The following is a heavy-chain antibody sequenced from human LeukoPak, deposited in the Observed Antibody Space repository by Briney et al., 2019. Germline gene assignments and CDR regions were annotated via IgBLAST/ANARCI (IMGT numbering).Heavy chain of an antibody. V-gene: IGHV3-7*01. CDR2: IKQDGSEK. J-gene: IGHJ4*02. Sequence: GGSLRLSCAASGFTFSSYWMSWVRQAPGKGLEWVANIKQDGSEKYYVDSVKGRFTISRDNAKNSLYLQTNSLRAEDTAVYYCARDGDFWSGYSPIFDYWGQGTLVTVSS. CDR1: GFTFSSYW. CDR3: ARDGDFWSGYSPIFDY. D-gene: IGHD3-3*01.